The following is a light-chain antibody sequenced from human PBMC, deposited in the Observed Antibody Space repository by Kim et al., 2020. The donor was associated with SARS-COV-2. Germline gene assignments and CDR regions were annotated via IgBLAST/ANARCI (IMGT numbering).Light chain of an antibody. J-gene: IGLJ2*01. CDR1: SLRSYY. Sequence: SSELTQDPAVSVALGQTVRITCQGDSLRSYYATWYQQKPGQAPIVVIYGKNNRPSGIPDRFSGSSSGNTASLTITGTQPGDEADYYCNSRGSNDNVVFGGGTQLTVL. CDR2: GKN. V-gene: IGLV3-19*01. CDR3: NSRGSNDNVV.